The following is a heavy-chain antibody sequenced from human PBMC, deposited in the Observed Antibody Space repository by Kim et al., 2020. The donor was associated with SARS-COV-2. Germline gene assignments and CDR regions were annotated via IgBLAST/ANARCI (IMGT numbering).Heavy chain of an antibody. CDR3: ARGTQGAAAVPYYFDY. D-gene: IGHD6-13*01. Sequence: SFQGQVTISADKSISTAYLQWSSLKASDTAMYYCARGTQGAAAVPYYFDYWGQGTLVTVSS. V-gene: IGHV5-51*01. J-gene: IGHJ4*02.